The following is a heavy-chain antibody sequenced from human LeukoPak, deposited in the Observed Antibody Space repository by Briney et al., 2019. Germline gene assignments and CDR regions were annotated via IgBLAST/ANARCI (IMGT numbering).Heavy chain of an antibody. J-gene: IGHJ4*02. CDR2: IYSGGST. CDR3: ASALRPFGY. CDR1: GFTVSSNY. Sequence: PGGSLRLSCAVSGFTVSSNYMSWVRQAPGKGLEWVSVIYSGGSTSYADSVKGRFTISRDNSKNTLYLQMNTLRAEDTAVYCCASALRPFGYWGQGTLVTVSS. V-gene: IGHV3-53*01. D-gene: IGHD3-16*01.